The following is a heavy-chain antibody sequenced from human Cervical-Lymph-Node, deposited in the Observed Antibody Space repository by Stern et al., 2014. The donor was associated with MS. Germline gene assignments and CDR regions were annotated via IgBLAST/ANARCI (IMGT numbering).Heavy chain of an antibody. Sequence: QVQLVQSGAEVKKPGASVKVSCKASGYTFTSYDINWVRQATGQGLEWMGWMNPNSGNTGYAQKFQGRVTITRNTSISTAYMELSSLRSEDTAVYYCARGAPRYDFWSGYYPDDAFDIWGQGTMVTVSS. CDR2: MNPNSGNT. CDR1: GYTFTSYD. CDR3: ARGAPRYDFWSGYYPDDAFDI. D-gene: IGHD3-3*01. J-gene: IGHJ3*02. V-gene: IGHV1-8*01.